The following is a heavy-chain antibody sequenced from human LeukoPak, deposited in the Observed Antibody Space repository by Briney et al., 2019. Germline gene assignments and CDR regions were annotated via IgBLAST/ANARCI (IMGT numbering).Heavy chain of an antibody. J-gene: IGHJ5*02. Sequence: SETLSLTCTVSGGSISNYYWSWIRQPAGKGLEWIGRIYTSGSINYNPSLESRVTISGDTSKNQFSLKLSSVAAADTAVYYCARHTGQFGFNWFDPWGQGTLVTVSS. CDR3: ARHTGQFGFNWFDP. D-gene: IGHD3-10*01. CDR2: IYTSGSI. V-gene: IGHV4-4*07. CDR1: GGSISNYY.